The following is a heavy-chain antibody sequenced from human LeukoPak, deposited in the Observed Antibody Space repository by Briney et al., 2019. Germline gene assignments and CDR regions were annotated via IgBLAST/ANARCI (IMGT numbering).Heavy chain of an antibody. Sequence: ASVKVSCKASGYTFTSYYMHWVRQAPGQGLEWMGIINPSGGSTSYAQKSQGRVTMTRDTSTCTVYMELSSLRSEDTAVYYCARERPDYVWGSYPAEDWGQGTLVTVSS. D-gene: IGHD3-16*02. CDR1: GYTFTSYY. CDR2: INPSGGST. CDR3: ARERPDYVWGSYPAED. J-gene: IGHJ4*02. V-gene: IGHV1-46*01.